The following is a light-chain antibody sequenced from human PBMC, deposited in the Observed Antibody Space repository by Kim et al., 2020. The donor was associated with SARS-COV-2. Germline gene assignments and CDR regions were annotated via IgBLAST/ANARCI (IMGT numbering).Light chain of an antibody. CDR2: LNSDGSH. CDR3: QTWDSGIVV. V-gene: IGLV4-69*01. Sequence: QPVLTQSPSASASLGASVKLTCTLSSGHSTYAIAWHQQQPEKGPRYLMKLNSDGSHVKGDGIPDRFSGSSPGAERYLTIPSLQSEDEADYYCQTWDSGIVVFGGGTQLTVL. CDR1: SGHSTYA. J-gene: IGLJ2*01.